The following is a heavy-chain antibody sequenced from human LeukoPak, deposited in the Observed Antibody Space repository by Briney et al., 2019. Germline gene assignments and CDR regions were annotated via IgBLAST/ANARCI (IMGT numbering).Heavy chain of an antibody. D-gene: IGHD6-19*01. CDR1: GYTFTGYY. Sequence: ASVKVSCKASGYTFTGYYMHWVRQAPGQGLEWMGRINPNSGGTNYAQKFQGRVTMTRDTSISTAYMELSRLRSDDTAVYYCARDRSGWSVNWFDPWGQGTLVTVSS. CDR3: ARDRSGWSVNWFDP. J-gene: IGHJ5*02. V-gene: IGHV1-2*06. CDR2: INPNSGGT.